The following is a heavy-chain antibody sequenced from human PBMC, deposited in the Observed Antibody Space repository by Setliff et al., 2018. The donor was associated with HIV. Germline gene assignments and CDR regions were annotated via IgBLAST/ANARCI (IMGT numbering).Heavy chain of an antibody. CDR2: TNPSGDIT. J-gene: IGHJ3*02. CDR1: GNTFSSHY. V-gene: IGHV1-46*01. D-gene: IGHD3-10*01. Sequence: ASVKVSCKASGNTFSSHYMHWVRQAPGKGLEWMGLTNPSGDITSYAEKFQGRVTMTRDTSTSTVYMELRSLRSEDTAIYYCASKGGSGNYPDSDAFDIWGQGTLVTVSS. CDR3: ASKGGSGNYPDSDAFDI.